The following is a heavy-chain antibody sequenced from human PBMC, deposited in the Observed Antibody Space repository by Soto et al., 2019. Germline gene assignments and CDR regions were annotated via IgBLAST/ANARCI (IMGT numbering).Heavy chain of an antibody. J-gene: IGHJ5*02. V-gene: IGHV5-10-1*01. CDR3: ARLYCTSDTCDSWFDP. CDR2: IDPRDSYT. Sequence: GESLKISCTGFGYTFTTFLISWGRQRPGKGLEGMGRIDPRDSYTNYSPSFQGRVSISVDKSISTAYLQWSSLEASDTAIYFCARLYCTSDTCDSWFDPWGQGTLVTVSS. D-gene: IGHD2-8*01. CDR1: GYTFTTFL.